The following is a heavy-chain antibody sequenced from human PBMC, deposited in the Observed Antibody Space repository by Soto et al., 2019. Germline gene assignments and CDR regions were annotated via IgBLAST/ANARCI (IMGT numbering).Heavy chain of an antibody. CDR1: DGSISSYY. Sequence: PSETLSLTCTVSDGSISSYYWSWLRQPPGKGLEGIGYIYDSGSTLYNPSLKIRVTISVDRPNNQFSLKLRSVTAAYTAIYYCAGDIRSGSYRFDYWGQGALVTVS. J-gene: IGHJ4*02. D-gene: IGHD1-26*01. CDR2: IYDSGST. V-gene: IGHV4-59*08. CDR3: AGDIRSGSYRFDY.